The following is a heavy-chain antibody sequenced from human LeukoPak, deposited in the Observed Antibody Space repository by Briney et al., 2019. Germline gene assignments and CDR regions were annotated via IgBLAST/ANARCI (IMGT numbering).Heavy chain of an antibody. CDR3: ARGVPEGSSWFRWFDP. CDR2: IYRGGST. J-gene: IGHJ5*02. CDR1: GFTVSSNY. D-gene: IGHD6-13*01. V-gene: IGHV3-66*01. Sequence: GGSLRVSCAASGFTVSSNYMNWVRQAPGKGLEWVSVIYRGGSTYYADSVKGRFTISRDNSKNTVHLQMNSLRAEDTAVYYCARGVPEGSSWFRWFDPWGQGTLVTVSS.